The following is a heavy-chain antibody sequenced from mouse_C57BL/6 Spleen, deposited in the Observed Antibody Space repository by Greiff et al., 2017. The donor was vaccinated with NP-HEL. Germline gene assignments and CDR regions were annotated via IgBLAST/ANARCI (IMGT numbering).Heavy chain of an antibody. V-gene: IGHV3-6*01. J-gene: IGHJ4*01. CDR3: ASRDGYLYAMDY. CDR2: ISYDGSN. CDR1: GYSITSGYY. D-gene: IGHD2-3*01. Sequence: EVKLLESGPGLVKPSQSLSLTCSVTGYSITSGYYWNWIRQFPGNKLEWMGYISYDGSNNYNPSLKNRISITRDTSKNQFFLKLNSVTTEDTATYYCASRDGYLYAMDYWGQGTSVTVSS.